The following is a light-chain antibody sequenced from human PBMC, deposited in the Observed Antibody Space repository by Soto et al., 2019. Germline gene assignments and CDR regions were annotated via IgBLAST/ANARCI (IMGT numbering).Light chain of an antibody. CDR2: EVS. CDR1: SSDVGGYNY. CDR3: SSYGGRNNLL. V-gene: IGLV2-8*01. Sequence: QSALTQPPSASGSPGQSVTISCTGTSSDVGGYNYVSWYQQHPGKAPKVMIYEVSKRPSGVPDRFPGSKSGNTASLTVSGLQAEDEADYYCSSYGGRNNLLFGGGTKVTVL. J-gene: IGLJ2*01.